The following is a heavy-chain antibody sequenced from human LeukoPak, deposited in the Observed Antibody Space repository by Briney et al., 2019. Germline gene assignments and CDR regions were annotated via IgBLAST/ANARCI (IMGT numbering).Heavy chain of an antibody. CDR1: GYTFTGYY. D-gene: IGHD3-3*01. V-gene: IGHV1-2*02. CDR3: ARVGPYDFWSGSTGKFDY. CDR2: INPNSGGT. Sequence: ASVKVSCKASGYTFTGYYMHWVRQAPGQGLEWMGWINPNSGGTNYAQKFQGRVTMTRDTSISTAYMELSRLRSEDTAVYYCARVGPYDFWSGSTGKFDYWGQGTLVTVSS. J-gene: IGHJ4*02.